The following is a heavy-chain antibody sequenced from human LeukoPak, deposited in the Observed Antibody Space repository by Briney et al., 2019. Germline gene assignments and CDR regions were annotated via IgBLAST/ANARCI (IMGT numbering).Heavy chain of an antibody. J-gene: IGHJ6*02. Sequence: SETLSLTCTDSGGSITTYYWTWIRQPPGKGLEWIGYINYSGSTNYNPSLKSRVTISVDTSKNQFSLKLSSVTAADTAVYYRARAQLNLLVDFGMDVWGQGTTVTVSS. CDR3: ARAQLNLLVDFGMDV. CDR2: INYSGST. V-gene: IGHV4-59*01. CDR1: GGSITTYY. D-gene: IGHD1-1*01.